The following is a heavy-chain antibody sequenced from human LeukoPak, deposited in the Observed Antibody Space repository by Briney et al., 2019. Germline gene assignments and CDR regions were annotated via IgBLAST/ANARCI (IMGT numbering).Heavy chain of an antibody. CDR3: AREAVTFGEVIAAFDY. V-gene: IGHV4-59*01. CDR2: IYYSGST. D-gene: IGHD3-16*02. CDR1: GGSISSYY. Sequence: PSETLSLTCTVSGGSISSYYWSWIRQPPGKGLEWIGYIYYSGSTNYNPSLKSRVTISVDTSKNQFSLKLSSVTAADTAVYYCAREAVTFGEVIAAFDYWGQGTLVTVSS. J-gene: IGHJ4*02.